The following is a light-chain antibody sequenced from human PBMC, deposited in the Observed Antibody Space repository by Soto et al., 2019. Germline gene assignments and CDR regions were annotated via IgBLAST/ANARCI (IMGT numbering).Light chain of an antibody. J-gene: IGLJ3*02. V-gene: IGLV2-14*01. CDR2: EVS. CDR1: SSDVGGYNY. CDR3: SSYTSSSTWV. Sequence: QSALTRPASVSGSPGQSITISCTGTSSDVGGYNYVSWYQQHPGKAPKLMIYEVSNRPSGVSNRFSGSKSGNTASLTISGLQAEDEADYYCSSYTSSSTWVFGGGTKVTVL.